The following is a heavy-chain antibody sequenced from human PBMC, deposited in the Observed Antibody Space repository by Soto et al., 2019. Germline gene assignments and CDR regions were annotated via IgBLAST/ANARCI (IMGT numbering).Heavy chain of an antibody. D-gene: IGHD6-25*01. CDR1: GGSINSDHYY. Sequence: QLQLQESGPRLVKSSETLSLTCTVSGGSINSDHYYWVWIRQPPGKGLEWIGNIYYSGSTLYNPSVGSRVTISVDASKNQFSLGLRSVTATDTAVYYCARRGRSTSDAFDIWGQGTMVAVSS. CDR2: IYYSGST. J-gene: IGHJ3*02. V-gene: IGHV4-39*01. CDR3: ARRGRSTSDAFDI.